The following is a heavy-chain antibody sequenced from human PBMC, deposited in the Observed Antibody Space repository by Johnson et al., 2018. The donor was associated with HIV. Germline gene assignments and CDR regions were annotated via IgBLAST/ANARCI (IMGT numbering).Heavy chain of an antibody. D-gene: IGHD2-15*01. CDR3: AREMVAAKDAFDI. V-gene: IGHV3-30-3*01. CDR1: GFPFSDYA. J-gene: IGHJ3*02. Sequence: QVQLVESGGNVVQPGRSLRLSCAASGFPFSDYAMHWVRQAPGKGLEWVAVISYDGSNKYYPDSVKGRFTISRDNFKNTLYLQMDSLRAEDTAVYFCAREMVAAKDAFDIWGQGTLVTVSS. CDR2: ISYDGSNK.